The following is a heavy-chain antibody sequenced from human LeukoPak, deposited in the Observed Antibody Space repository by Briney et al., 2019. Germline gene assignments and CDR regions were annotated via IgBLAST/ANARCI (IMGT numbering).Heavy chain of an antibody. D-gene: IGHD6-13*01. J-gene: IGHJ4*02. CDR1: GGSISSSSYY. V-gene: IGHV4-39*01. CDR2: IYYSGST. Sequence: PSETLSLTCTVSGGSISSSSYYWGWIRQPPGKGLEWIGSIYYSGSTYYNPSLKSRVTISVDTSKNQFSLKLSSVTAADTAVYYCARQGYGDSSSCFYFDYWGQGTLVTVSS. CDR3: ARQGYGDSSSCFYFDY.